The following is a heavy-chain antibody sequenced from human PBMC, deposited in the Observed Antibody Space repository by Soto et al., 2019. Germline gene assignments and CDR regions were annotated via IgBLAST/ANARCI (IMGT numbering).Heavy chain of an antibody. CDR3: ARGGGSGWHGDWFDP. J-gene: IGHJ5*02. V-gene: IGHV1-2*02. D-gene: IGHD6-19*01. CDR2: TNPNSDGA. CDR1: GYTFTDYY. Sequence: ASVKVSCKASGYTFTDYYIHWVRQAPGRGLEWMGWTNPNSDGAHYAQKFQGRVTMTRDKSTRTLYMEVNRLRSDDTAVYFCARGGGSGWHGDWFDPWGQGTLVTVSS.